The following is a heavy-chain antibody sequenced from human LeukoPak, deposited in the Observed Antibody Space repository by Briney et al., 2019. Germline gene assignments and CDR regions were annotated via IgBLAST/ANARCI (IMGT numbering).Heavy chain of an antibody. CDR1: GGTFSSYA. J-gene: IGHJ6*03. CDR2: IIPIFGTA. V-gene: IGHV1-69*13. Sequence: SVKVSCKASGGTFSSYAISWVRQAPGQGLEWMGGIIPIFGTANYAQKFQGRVTITAEESTSTAYMELSSLRSEDTAVYYCASTGRYCSSTSCYTNYYYYMDVWGKGTTVTVSS. CDR3: ASTGRYCSSTSCYTNYYYYMDV. D-gene: IGHD2-2*02.